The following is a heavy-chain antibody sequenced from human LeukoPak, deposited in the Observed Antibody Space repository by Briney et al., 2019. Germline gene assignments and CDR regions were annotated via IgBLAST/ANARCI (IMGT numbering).Heavy chain of an antibody. CDR3: ARAHNWKYGSFDF. CDR1: GFTVSSNY. J-gene: IGHJ4*02. V-gene: IGHV3-11*04. Sequence: GGSLRLSCAASGFTVSSNYMSWVRQAPGKGLEWVSYISYSGSTIHYADSVKGRFTISRDNAKNSLYLQMNSLRAEDTAVYYCARAHNWKYGSFDFWGQGTLVTVSS. D-gene: IGHD1-7*01. CDR2: ISYSGSTI.